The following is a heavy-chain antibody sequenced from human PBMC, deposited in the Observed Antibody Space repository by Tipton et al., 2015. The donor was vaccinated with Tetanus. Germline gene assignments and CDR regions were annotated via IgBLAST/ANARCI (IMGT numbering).Heavy chain of an antibody. CDR2: IIPIFGTP. CDR1: GGTFSSYA. CDR3: ARGTYYDFWSGPSTPYYLDY. V-gene: IGHV1-69*06. Sequence: QVQLVQSGAEVKKPGSSVKVSCETSGGTFSSYAIAWVRQAPGQGLEWVGGIIPIFGTPNYAQNFQGRVTITADKSTDTASMELNNVRPEDTAVYYCARGTYYDFWSGPSTPYYLDYWSQGTLITVSS. D-gene: IGHD3-3*01. J-gene: IGHJ4*02.